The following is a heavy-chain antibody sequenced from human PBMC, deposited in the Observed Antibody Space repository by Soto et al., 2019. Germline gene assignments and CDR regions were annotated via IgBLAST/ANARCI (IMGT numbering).Heavy chain of an antibody. CDR1: GGSISSGGYY. J-gene: IGHJ2*01. CDR2: IYYSGST. CDR3: AGRERSPPWYFDL. V-gene: IGHV4-31*03. Sequence: SETLSLTCTVSGGSISSGGYYWSWIRQHPGKGLEWIGYIYYSGSTYYNPSLKSRVTISVDTSKNQFSLKLSSVTAADTAVYYCAGRERSPPWYFDLWGRGTLVTVSS.